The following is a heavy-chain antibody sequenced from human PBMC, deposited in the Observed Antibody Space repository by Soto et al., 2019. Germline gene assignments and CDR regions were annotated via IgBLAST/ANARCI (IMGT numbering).Heavy chain of an antibody. CDR1: GGTFRNRG. Sequence: RPSYAASGGTFRNRGMSWVRPAPGKGLECVGRIKSKTDGGTTDYAAPVKGRFTISRDDSKNTLYLQMNSLKSVDTAVYYCTTDVMYYYGIWGQGTMVTVSS. D-gene: IGHD3-10*01. J-gene: IGHJ3*02. CDR2: IKSKTDGGTT. V-gene: IGHV3-15*01. CDR3: TTDVMYYYGI.